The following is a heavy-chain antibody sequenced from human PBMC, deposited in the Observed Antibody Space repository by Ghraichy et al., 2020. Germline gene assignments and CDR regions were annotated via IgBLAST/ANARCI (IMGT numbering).Heavy chain of an antibody. CDR1: GGSISTSRHY. V-gene: IGHV4-39*01. D-gene: IGHD2-21*01. CDR2: IYYSGST. Sequence: SQTLSLTCTVSGGSISTSRHYWGWIRQPPGKGLEWIGTIYYSGSTYYNPSLKSRVTMTVDTAKNQFSLKLSPVTAPDTAVYYCARHDYCVGGGCLHSYYSYGMDVWGQGTTVTVSS. CDR3: ARHDYCVGGGCLHSYYSYGMDV. J-gene: IGHJ6*02.